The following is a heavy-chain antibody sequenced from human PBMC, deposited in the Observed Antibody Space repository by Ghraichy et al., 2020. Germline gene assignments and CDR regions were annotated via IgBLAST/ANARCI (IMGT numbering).Heavy chain of an antibody. J-gene: IGHJ3*02. V-gene: IGHV3-23*01. CDR3: AKRTDSSGSRGSAFDI. CDR1: GFTFNNYA. Sequence: GGSLRLSCAASGFTFNNYAMTWVRQAPGEGLEWVSGISGSGAGTYYADSVKGRFTISRDNSKNTLFLQMNSLRAEDTAVYYCAKRTDSSGSRGSAFDIWGQGTMVTVSS. CDR2: ISGSGAGT. D-gene: IGHD3-22*01.